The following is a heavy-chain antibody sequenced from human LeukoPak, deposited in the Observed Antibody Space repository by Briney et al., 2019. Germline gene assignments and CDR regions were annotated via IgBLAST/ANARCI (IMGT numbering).Heavy chain of an antibody. CDR2: ISTDGSST. J-gene: IGHJ4*02. Sequence: GGSLRLSCAASGFTFSSYWMHWVRQAPGKGLVWVSRISTDGSSTSYADSVKGRFTISRDNAKNTLYLQMNSLAAEDTAVYYCARDPKQLIVGAATGGDWGQGTLVTVSS. D-gene: IGHD1-26*01. CDR3: ARDPKQLIVGAATGGD. CDR1: GFTFSSYW. V-gene: IGHV3-74*01.